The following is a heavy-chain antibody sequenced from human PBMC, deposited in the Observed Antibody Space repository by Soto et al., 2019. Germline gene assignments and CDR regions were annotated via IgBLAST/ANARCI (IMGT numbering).Heavy chain of an antibody. D-gene: IGHD2-2*01. CDR2: ISAYNGNT. CDR3: ARGRYCSSTTCRNWFDP. J-gene: IGHJ5*02. V-gene: IGHV1-18*01. Sequence: QVQLVQSGGVVKKPGASVKVSCKASGYTFTSYGITWVRQAPGQGLEWMGWISAYNGNTNYAQKFQGRVTMTTDTSTSTAYMELGSPRSDDTADYYCARGRYCSSTTCRNWFDPWGQGTLVTVSS. CDR1: GYTFTSYG.